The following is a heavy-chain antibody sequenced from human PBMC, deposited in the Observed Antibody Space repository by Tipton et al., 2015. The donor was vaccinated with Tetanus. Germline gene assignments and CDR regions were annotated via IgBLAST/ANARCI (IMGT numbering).Heavy chain of an antibody. Sequence: TLSLTCTVSGGSIRGHFWSWIRQPAGKGLEWIGRIYSMGSTKYNPSLKSRLTMSVDTSKNQFSLKLNSMAAADTAVYYCARHGDNAYFDYWGQGTLVTVSS. CDR1: GGSIRGHF. V-gene: IGHV4-4*07. J-gene: IGHJ4*02. CDR2: IYSMGST. D-gene: IGHD4-17*01. CDR3: ARHGDNAYFDY.